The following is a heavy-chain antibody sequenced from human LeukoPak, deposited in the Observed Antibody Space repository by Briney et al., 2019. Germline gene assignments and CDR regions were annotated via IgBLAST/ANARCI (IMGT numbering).Heavy chain of an antibody. D-gene: IGHD1-26*01. CDR3: SLYSGSYYELDY. Sequence: KASETLSLTCTVSGGSISSSSYYWGWIRQPPGKGLEWIGSIYYSGSTYYNPSLKSRVTISVDTSKNQFSLKLSSVTAADTAVYYCSLYSGSYYELDYWGQGTLVTVSS. J-gene: IGHJ4*02. CDR2: IYYSGST. V-gene: IGHV4-39*01. CDR1: GGSISSSSYY.